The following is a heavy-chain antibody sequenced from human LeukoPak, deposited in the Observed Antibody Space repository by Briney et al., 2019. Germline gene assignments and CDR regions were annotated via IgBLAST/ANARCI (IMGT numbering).Heavy chain of an antibody. D-gene: IGHD6-19*01. Sequence: HPGGSLRLSCAASGFTFSSYGMHWVRQAPGKGLEWVAFIRYDGSNKYYADSVKGRFTISRDNSKNTLYLQMNSLRAEDTAVYYCVKSGSSGWYVLDYWGQGALVTVSS. V-gene: IGHV3-30*02. CDR3: VKSGSSGWYVLDY. CDR2: IRYDGSNK. J-gene: IGHJ4*02. CDR1: GFTFSSYG.